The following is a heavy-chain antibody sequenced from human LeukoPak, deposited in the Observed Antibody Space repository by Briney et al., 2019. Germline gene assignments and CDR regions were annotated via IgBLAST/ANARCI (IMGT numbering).Heavy chain of an antibody. CDR2: IHYVGST. Sequence: KSSETLSLTCTVSGGSLSNYNYYWGWIRQSPGKGLEWIGSIHYVGSTYYNPSLKSRVTISVDTSKNQFSLNLSSVTAADTAVYYCARQNNFDFWSGFFDYWGLGALVTVSS. CDR1: GGSLSNYNYY. J-gene: IGHJ4*02. CDR3: ARQNNFDFWSGFFDY. D-gene: IGHD3-3*01. V-gene: IGHV4-39*01.